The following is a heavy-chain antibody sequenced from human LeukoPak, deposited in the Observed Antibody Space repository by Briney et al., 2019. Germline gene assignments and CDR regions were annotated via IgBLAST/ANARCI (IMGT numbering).Heavy chain of an antibody. CDR2: IIPNSGGT. CDR1: GYTFTGYY. CDR3: ARDNYGSNYYYYYGMDV. J-gene: IGHJ6*02. Sequence: ASVKVSCKASGYTFTGYYMHWVRQAPGQGLEWMGWIIPNSGGTNYAQKFQGRVTMTRDTSISTAYMELSRLRSDDTAVYYCARDNYGSNYYYYYGMDVWGQGTTVTVSS. V-gene: IGHV1-2*02. D-gene: IGHD4-11*01.